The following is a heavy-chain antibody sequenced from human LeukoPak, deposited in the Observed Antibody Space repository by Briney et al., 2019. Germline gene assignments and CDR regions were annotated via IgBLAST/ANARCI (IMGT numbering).Heavy chain of an antibody. J-gene: IGHJ5*01. CDR3: ARDLVCTVNCKDS. CDR2: IIPIFGTA. D-gene: IGHD3/OR15-3a*01. V-gene: IGHV1-69*05. CDR1: GYTFTGYY. Sequence: SVKVSCKASGYTFTGYYMHWVRQAPGQGLEWMGGIIPIFGTANYAQKFQGRVTITTDESTSTAYMELSSLTFEDTAVYFCARDLVCTVNCKDSWGQGTLVTVSS.